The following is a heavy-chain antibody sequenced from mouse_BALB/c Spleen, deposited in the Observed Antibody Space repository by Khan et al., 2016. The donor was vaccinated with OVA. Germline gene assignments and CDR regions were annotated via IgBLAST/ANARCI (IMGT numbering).Heavy chain of an antibody. V-gene: IGHV5-6-3*01. CDR3: ARMARTIN. Sequence: EVELVASGGGLVQPGGSLKLSCAASGFTFSSYGMSWVRQTPDKRLELVATINSNGGSTYYPDSVKGRFTISRDNAKNTLYLQMSSLKSEDTAMYYGARMARTINWGQGNTLTV. J-gene: IGHJ2*01. CDR2: INSNGGST. CDR1: GFTFSSYG.